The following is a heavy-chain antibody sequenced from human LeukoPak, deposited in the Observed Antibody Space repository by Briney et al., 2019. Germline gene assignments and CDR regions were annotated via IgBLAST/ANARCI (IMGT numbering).Heavy chain of an antibody. D-gene: IGHD1-1*01. CDR1: GGSISSGDYY. V-gene: IGHV4-30-4*01. J-gene: IGHJ4*02. CDR2: VYYSGSP. CDR3: ATWRTAKTGFDY. Sequence: SETLSLTCTVSGGSISSGDYYWSWLRQPPGKGLEWIGYVYYSGSPYYNPSLKSRVTISVDTSKNQFSLRLSSVTAADTAVYYCATWRTAKTGFDYWGQGTLVTVSS.